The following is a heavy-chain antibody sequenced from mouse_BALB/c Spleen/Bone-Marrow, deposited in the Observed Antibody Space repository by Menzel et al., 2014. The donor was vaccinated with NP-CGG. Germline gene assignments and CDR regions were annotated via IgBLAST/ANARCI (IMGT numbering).Heavy chain of an antibody. V-gene: IGHV1S132*01. CDR2: IFPGTGTT. CDR3: ARHYYGSSDAMDY. CDR1: GYTSTNYW. Sequence: QVQLKQSGAELVKPGASVKLSCKTSGYTSTNYWIQWVKQRPGQGLGWIGEIFPGTGTTYYNEKFKGKATLTIDTSSSTAYMQLSSLTSEDSAVYFCARHYYGSSDAMDYWGQGTSVTVSS. J-gene: IGHJ4*01. D-gene: IGHD1-1*01.